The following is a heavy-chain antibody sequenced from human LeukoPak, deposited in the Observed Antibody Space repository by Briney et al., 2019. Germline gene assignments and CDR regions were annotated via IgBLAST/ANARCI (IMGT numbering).Heavy chain of an antibody. CDR1: GYTFTSYD. V-gene: IGHV1-8*01. CDR3: AREFTIFGVAPGY. J-gene: IGHJ4*02. CDR2: MNPNSGNT. D-gene: IGHD3-3*01. Sequence: ASVKVSCKASGYTFTSYDINWVRQATGQGLEWMGWMNPNSGNTGYAQKFQGRVTMTRNTSISTAYMELSSLRSEDTAVYYCAREFTIFGVAPGYWGQGTLVTVSS.